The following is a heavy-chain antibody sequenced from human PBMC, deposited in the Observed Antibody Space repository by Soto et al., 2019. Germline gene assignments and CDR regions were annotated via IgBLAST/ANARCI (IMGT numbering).Heavy chain of an antibody. D-gene: IGHD3-16*01. CDR1: GYSFTNYY. V-gene: IGHV1-3*01. CDR2: INAGSGNT. CDR3: ANALGLYYFDY. J-gene: IGHJ4*02. Sequence: ASVKVSCKASGYSFTNYYMHWVRQAPGQRLEWMGSINAGSGNTKYSQKFQGRVTITRDTSTSTAYMELSSLRSEDTAVYYCANALGLYYFDYWGQGTLVTVSS.